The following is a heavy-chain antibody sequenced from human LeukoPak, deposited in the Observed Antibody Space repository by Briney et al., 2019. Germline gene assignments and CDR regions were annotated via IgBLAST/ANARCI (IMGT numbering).Heavy chain of an antibody. Sequence: PGRSLRLSCAASGFTFSSYGMHWVRQAPGKGLEWVAVISYDGSNKYYADSVKGRFTISRDNSKNTLYLQMNSLRAEDTAVYYCARGPAAAHPWGQGTLVTVSS. D-gene: IGHD6-13*01. CDR2: ISYDGSNK. CDR3: ARGPAAAHP. CDR1: GFTFSSYG. V-gene: IGHV3-30*03. J-gene: IGHJ5*02.